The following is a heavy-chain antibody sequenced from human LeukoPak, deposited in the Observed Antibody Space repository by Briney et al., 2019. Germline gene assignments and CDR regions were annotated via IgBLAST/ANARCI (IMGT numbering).Heavy chain of an antibody. CDR1: GFTFSSYG. D-gene: IGHD3-9*01. Sequence: GRSLRLSCAASGFTFSSYGMHWVRQAPGKGLEWVAFIRYDGSNKYYADSVKGRFTISRDNSKNTLYLQMNSLRAEDTAVYYCAKVLRYFASAFDIWGQGTMVTVSS. CDR2: IRYDGSNK. V-gene: IGHV3-30*02. CDR3: AKVLRYFASAFDI. J-gene: IGHJ3*02.